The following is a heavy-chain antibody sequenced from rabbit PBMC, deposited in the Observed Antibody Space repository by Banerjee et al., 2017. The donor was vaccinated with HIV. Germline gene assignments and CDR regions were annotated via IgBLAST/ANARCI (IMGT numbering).Heavy chain of an antibody. D-gene: IGHD5-1*01. CDR3: ARGTNGNTIGFNL. CDR1: GFTLSSYW. V-gene: IGHV1S45*01. CDR2: IYTGDGDT. Sequence: QEQLEESGGDLVKPEGSLTLTCTASGFTLSSYWICWVRQAPGKGLEWIACIYTGDGDTYYASWAKGRFTISKTSSTTVSLQMTSLTAADTATHFCARGTNGNTIGFNLWGPGTLVTVS. J-gene: IGHJ4*01.